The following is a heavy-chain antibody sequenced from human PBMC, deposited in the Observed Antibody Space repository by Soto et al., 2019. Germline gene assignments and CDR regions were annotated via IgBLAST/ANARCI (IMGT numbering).Heavy chain of an antibody. V-gene: IGHV4-59*08. CDR3: ARHEWSYSSSWFHY. CDR1: GGSINTYY. D-gene: IGHD6-13*01. J-gene: IGHJ4*02. CDR2: IYHSGAT. Sequence: SETLSLTCTVSGGSINTYYWSWIRQPPGKGLEWIGYIYHSGATNYNPSLKSRVTISVDTSKNQFSLNLRSVTAADTAMYYCARHEWSYSSSWFHYWGQGTLVTVS.